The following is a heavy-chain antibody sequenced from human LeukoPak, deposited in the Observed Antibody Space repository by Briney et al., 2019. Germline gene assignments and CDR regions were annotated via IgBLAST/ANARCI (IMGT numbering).Heavy chain of an antibody. J-gene: IGHJ4*02. V-gene: IGHV1-46*01. CDR3: AREIEVLQAIDY. D-gene: IGHD1-26*01. CDR1: GYTFTSYY. Sequence: ASVKVSCKASGYTFTSYYMHWVRQAPGQGLEWMGIINPSGGGTSYAQKFQGRVTMTRDTSTSTVYMELSSLRSEDTAVYYCAREIEVLQAIDYWGQGTLVTVSS. CDR2: INPSGGGT.